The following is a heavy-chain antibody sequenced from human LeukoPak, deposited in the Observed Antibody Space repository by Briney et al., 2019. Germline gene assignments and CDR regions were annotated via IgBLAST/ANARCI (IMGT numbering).Heavy chain of an antibody. CDR1: GGTFSSYA. CDR2: IIPIFGTA. D-gene: IGHD6-6*01. V-gene: IGHV1-69*13. Sequence: ASVKVSCKASGGTFSSYAISWVRQAPGQGLEWMGGIIPIFGTANYAQKFQGRVTITADESTSTAYMELSSLRSEDTAVYYCARSQDYSNSSNVWGQGTLVSVSS. J-gene: IGHJ4*02. CDR3: ARSQDYSNSSNV.